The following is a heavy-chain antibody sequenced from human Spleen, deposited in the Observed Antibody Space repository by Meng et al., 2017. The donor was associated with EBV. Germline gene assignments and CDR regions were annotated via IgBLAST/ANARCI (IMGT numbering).Heavy chain of an antibody. Sequence: VPLGASGGEGKKPGAPRKVSCKTSGGSFNNYALSWVRHVPGQGLEWMGGIIPMFGTASYAQKFQGRVTITADKSTSTVYIGLSSLTSEDTAVYYCARGGDLSVGLGYCSSLNCPCRFDDWGQGTLVTVSS. CDR1: GGSFNNYA. D-gene: IGHD2-2*01. V-gene: IGHV1-69*06. CDR2: IIPMFGTA. J-gene: IGHJ4*02. CDR3: ARGGDLSVGLGYCSSLNCPCRFDD.